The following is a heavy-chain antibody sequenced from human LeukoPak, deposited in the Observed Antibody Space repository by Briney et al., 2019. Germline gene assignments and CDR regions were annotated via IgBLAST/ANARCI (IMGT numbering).Heavy chain of an antibody. Sequence: GGSLRLSCAASGFSFSGYSFNWVRQAPGKGLEWLSYISTSTTTIYYADSVKGRFTVSRDNAEDSLYLQMNSLRDEDTAVYYCARGDSSGWYDYWGQGTLATVSS. CDR2: ISTSTTTI. V-gene: IGHV3-48*02. CDR1: GFSFSGYS. D-gene: IGHD6-19*01. J-gene: IGHJ4*02. CDR3: ARGDSSGWYDY.